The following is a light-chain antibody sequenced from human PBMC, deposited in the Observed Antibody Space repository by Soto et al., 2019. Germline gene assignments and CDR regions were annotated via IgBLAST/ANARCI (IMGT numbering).Light chain of an antibody. Sequence: QSVLTQPPSASGSPGQSVTISCTGTSSDVGGYTYVSWYQQHPGKAPKLMIYEVTKRPSGVPDRFSGSKSGNTASLTVSGLQAEDEADYYCSSYAGSNNLLFGGGTKLTVL. J-gene: IGLJ2*01. CDR1: SSDVGGYTY. CDR2: EVT. CDR3: SSYAGSNNLL. V-gene: IGLV2-8*01.